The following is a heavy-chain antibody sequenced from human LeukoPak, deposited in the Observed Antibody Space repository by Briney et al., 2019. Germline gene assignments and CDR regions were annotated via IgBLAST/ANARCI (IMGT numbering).Heavy chain of an antibody. CDR2: IYYSGST. V-gene: IGHV4-30-4*01. J-gene: IGHJ6*02. Sequence: PSQTLSLTCTVSGGSISSGDHYWSWIRQPPGKGLEWIGYIYYSGSTYYNPSLKSRVTISVDTSKNQFSLKLSSVTAADTAVYYCARDIVVVPAAIGYGMDVWGQGTTVTVSS. CDR3: ARDIVVVPAAIGYGMDV. D-gene: IGHD2-2*01. CDR1: GGSISSGDHY.